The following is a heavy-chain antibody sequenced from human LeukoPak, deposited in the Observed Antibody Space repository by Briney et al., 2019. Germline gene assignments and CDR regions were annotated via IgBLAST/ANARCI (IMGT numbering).Heavy chain of an antibody. V-gene: IGHV1-46*01. CDR1: GYTFTSYY. CDR2: INPSGGST. Sequence: ASVKVSCKASGYTFTSYYMHWVRQAPGQGLEWMGIINPSGGSTSYAQKFQGRVTMTRDTSTSTVYMELSSLRSEDTAVYYCAKDYGDYSYYYGMDVWGQGTTVTVSS. D-gene: IGHD4-17*01. CDR3: AKDYGDYSYYYGMDV. J-gene: IGHJ6*02.